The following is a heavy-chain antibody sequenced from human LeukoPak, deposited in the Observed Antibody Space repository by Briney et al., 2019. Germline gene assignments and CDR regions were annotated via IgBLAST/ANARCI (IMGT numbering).Heavy chain of an antibody. CDR3: AKDYHIGVCSSTSCYYYFDY. J-gene: IGHJ4*02. CDR1: GFTFSSYG. V-gene: IGHV3-30*02. D-gene: IGHD2-2*01. CDR2: IRYDGSNK. Sequence: GGSLRLSCAASGFTFSSYGMHWVRQAPGKGLEWVAFIRYDGSNKCYADSVKGRFTISRDNSKNTLYLQMNSLRAEDTAVYYCAKDYHIGVCSSTSCYYYFDYWGQGTLVTVSS.